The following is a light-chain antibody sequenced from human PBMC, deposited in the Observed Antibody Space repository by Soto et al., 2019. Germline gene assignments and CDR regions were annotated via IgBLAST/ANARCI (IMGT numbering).Light chain of an antibody. Sequence: DIQMTQSPSSLSASVGDRVTITCRASQGIRYYLAWYQQKPGKVPSLLIYAASTLQSGVPSRFSGSGSGTDFTLTISSLQPEDVATYYCQKYDSVPFTFGPGTKVDFK. CDR2: AAS. CDR3: QKYDSVPFT. J-gene: IGKJ3*01. V-gene: IGKV1-27*01. CDR1: QGIRYY.